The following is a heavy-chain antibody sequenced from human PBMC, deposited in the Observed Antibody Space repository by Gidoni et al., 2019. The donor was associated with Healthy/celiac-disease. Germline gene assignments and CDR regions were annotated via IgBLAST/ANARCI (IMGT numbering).Heavy chain of an antibody. V-gene: IGHV4-4*07. D-gene: IGHD3-3*01. Sequence: QVQLQESGPGLVKPSETLSLTCTVSGGSISSYYWSWIRQPAGKGLEWIGRIYTSGSTNYNPSLKSRVTMSVDTSKNQFSLKLSSVTAADTAVYYCARDYDFWSGYSGQRSDAFDIWGQGTMVTVSS. J-gene: IGHJ3*02. CDR2: IYTSGST. CDR3: ARDYDFWSGYSGQRSDAFDI. CDR1: GGSISSYY.